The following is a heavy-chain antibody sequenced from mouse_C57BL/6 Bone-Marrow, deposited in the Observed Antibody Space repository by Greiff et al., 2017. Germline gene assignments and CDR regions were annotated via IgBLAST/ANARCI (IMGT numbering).Heavy chain of an antibody. D-gene: IGHD2-1*01. CDR3: ARDLYYGNYDYAMDY. CDR1: GYTFTSYW. J-gene: IGHJ4*01. V-gene: IGHV1-50*01. Sequence: QVQLQQPGAELVKPGASVTLSCKASGYTFTSYWMQWVKQRPGQGLEWIGEIDTSDSYTNYNQKFTGKATLTVDTSSSTAYMQLSSLTSDDSAVYYCARDLYYGNYDYAMDYWGQGTSVTVSS. CDR2: IDTSDSYT.